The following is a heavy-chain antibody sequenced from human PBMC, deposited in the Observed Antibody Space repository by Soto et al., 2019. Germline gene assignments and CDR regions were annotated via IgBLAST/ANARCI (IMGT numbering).Heavy chain of an antibody. Sequence: SETLSLTCTVSGGSISSYYWSWIRQPPGKGLEWIGYIYSSGNTNYNPSLKSRVAISVDTSNNQFSLNLSSVTAADTAVYYCARARSSSPNRAFGYWGQGTLVTVSS. CDR3: ARARSSSPNRAFGY. D-gene: IGHD6-13*01. J-gene: IGHJ4*02. CDR2: IYSSGNT. CDR1: GGSISSYY. V-gene: IGHV4-59*01.